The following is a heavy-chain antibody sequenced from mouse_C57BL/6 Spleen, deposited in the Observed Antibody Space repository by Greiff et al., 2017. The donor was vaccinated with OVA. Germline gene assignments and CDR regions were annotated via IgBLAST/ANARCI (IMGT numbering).Heavy chain of an antibody. CDR1: GYTFTSYW. CDR2: INPSNGGT. Sequence: QVQLQQSGAELVKPGASVTLSCKASGYTFTSYWMHWVKQRPGQGLEWIGNINPSNGGTNYNEKFKSKATLTVDNTYSTAYMQLSRLTSEDSAVYYGARRGITTVVATYYFDYWGKGTTLTVAS. D-gene: IGHD1-1*01. V-gene: IGHV1-53*01. CDR3: ARRGITTVVATYYFDY. J-gene: IGHJ2*01.